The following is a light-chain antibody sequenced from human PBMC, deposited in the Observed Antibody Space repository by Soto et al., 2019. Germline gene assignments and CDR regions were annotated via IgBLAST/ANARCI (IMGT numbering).Light chain of an antibody. Sequence: EIVLTQSPGTLSLSPGERATLTCRASQSVSSSYLGWYQQKLGQAPRLLIYGVSSRATGIPDRFSGSGSGTDFTLTISRLEPEDFAVYYCQQYGSSPQTFGQGTKVDIK. J-gene: IGKJ1*01. CDR1: QSVSSSY. CDR2: GVS. V-gene: IGKV3-20*01. CDR3: QQYGSSPQT.